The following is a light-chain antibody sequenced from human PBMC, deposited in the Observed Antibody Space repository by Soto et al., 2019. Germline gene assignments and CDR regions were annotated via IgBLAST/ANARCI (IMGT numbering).Light chain of an antibody. CDR1: QSVSTN. J-gene: IGKJ5*01. CDR3: QQYDNWPPT. CDR2: GAS. V-gene: IGKV3D-15*01. Sequence: EIVLTQSPGTLSLSPGERATLSCRASQSVSTNLAWYQQKPGQAPRLLIYGASTRATGIPARFSGSGSGTEFTLTINSLQSEDFVVYYCQQYDNWPPTFGQGTRLEI.